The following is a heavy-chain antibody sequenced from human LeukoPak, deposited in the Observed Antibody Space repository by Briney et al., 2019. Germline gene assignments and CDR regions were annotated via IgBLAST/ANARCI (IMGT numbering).Heavy chain of an antibody. CDR3: ARDSVELNYYDSSGYAD. V-gene: IGHV1-69*04. CDR1: GGTFSSYA. CDR2: IIPILGIA. Sequence: GASVKVSCKASGGTFSSYAISWVRQAPGQGLECMGRIIPILGIANYAQKFQGRVTITADKSTSTAYMELSSLRSEDTAVYYCARDSVELNYYDSSGYADWGQGTLVTVSS. J-gene: IGHJ4*02. D-gene: IGHD3-22*01.